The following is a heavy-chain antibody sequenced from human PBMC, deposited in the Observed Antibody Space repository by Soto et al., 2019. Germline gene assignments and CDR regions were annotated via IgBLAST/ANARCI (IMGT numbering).Heavy chain of an antibody. CDR1: GFSLSTGGVG. J-gene: IGHJ4*02. V-gene: IGHV2-5*02. D-gene: IGHD6-19*01. CDR3: AHSVRYSSGWRYYFDY. Sequence: QITLKESGPTLVKPTQTLTLTCTFYGFSLSTGGVGVGWIRQPPGKALEWLALIYWDDDKRYSPSLKSRLTITKDTSKNQVVLTMTNMDPVDTATYYCAHSVRYSSGWRYYFDYWGQGTLVTVSS. CDR2: IYWDDDK.